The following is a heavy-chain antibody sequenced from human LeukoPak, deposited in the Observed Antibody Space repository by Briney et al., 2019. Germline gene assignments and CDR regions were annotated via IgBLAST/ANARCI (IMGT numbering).Heavy chain of an antibody. J-gene: IGHJ4*02. D-gene: IGHD3-22*01. Sequence: GGSLRLSCAASGFTFSSYAMHWVRQAPGKGLEYVSAISSNGGSTYYANSVKGRFTISRDNSKNTLYLQMGSLRAEDMAVYYCARERYYDSSGSFDYWGQGPLVTVSS. CDR3: ARERYYDSSGSFDY. V-gene: IGHV3-64*01. CDR1: GFTFSSYA. CDR2: ISSNGGST.